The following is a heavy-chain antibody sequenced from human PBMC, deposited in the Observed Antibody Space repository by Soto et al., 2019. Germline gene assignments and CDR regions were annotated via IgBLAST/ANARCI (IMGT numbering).Heavy chain of an antibody. Sequence: GESLKISCKGSGYSFTSYWISWVRQMPGKGLEWMGRIDPSDSYTNYSPSFQGHVTISADKSISTAYLQWSSLKASDTAMYYCARVDTAIAFYYYYGMDFWGQGTTVTVSS. CDR1: GYSFTSYW. D-gene: IGHD5-18*01. V-gene: IGHV5-10-1*01. J-gene: IGHJ6*02. CDR3: ARVDTAIAFYYYYGMDF. CDR2: IDPSDSYT.